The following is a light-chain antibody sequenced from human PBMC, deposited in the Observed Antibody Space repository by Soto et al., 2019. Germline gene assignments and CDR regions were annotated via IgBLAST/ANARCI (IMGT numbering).Light chain of an antibody. Sequence: QSVLTQPPSVSAAPGQKVTISGSGSSSNIGNNYVSWYQQLPGATAPKLLMYDNNKRPSGIPDRFSGSKSGTSATLGITGLQTGDEADYYCGTWDSSLSAVVFGGGTKLTVL. J-gene: IGLJ2*01. CDR3: GTWDSSLSAVV. CDR2: DNN. CDR1: SSNIGNNY. V-gene: IGLV1-51*01.